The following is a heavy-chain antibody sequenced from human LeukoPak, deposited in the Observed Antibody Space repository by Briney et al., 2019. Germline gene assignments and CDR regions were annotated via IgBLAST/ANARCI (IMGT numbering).Heavy chain of an antibody. CDR1: GYTFNVYY. V-gene: IGHV1-69*05. CDR2: IIPIFGTA. Sequence: SVKVSCKASGYTFNVYYIHWVRQAPGQGLEWMGGIIPIFGTANYAQKFQGRVTITTDESTSTAYMELSSLRSEDTAVYYCASVPSDYYDSSGYFGYWGQGTLVTVSS. J-gene: IGHJ4*02. CDR3: ASVPSDYYDSSGYFGY. D-gene: IGHD3-22*01.